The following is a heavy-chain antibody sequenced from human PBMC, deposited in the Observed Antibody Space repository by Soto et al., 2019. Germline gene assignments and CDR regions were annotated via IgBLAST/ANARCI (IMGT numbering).Heavy chain of an antibody. J-gene: IGHJ6*02. D-gene: IGHD3-10*01. CDR2: IYHNGET. CDR3: ARDKGGEFLKGSGMDV. CDR1: GDSITAYY. V-gene: IGHV4-59*01. Sequence: QLQESGPGLGKPSETLSLICSVSGDSITAYYLSWLRQSPRKELEWIGYIYHNGETNYNPSLKSRVTISADTSMTQFSLRLSSVTAADTGVYYCARDKGGEFLKGSGMDVWGPGTTVIVSS.